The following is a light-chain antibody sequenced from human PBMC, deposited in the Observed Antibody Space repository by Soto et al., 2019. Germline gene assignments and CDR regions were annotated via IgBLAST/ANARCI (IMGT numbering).Light chain of an antibody. J-gene: IGKJ1*01. CDR1: QSISTS. V-gene: IGKV1-5*01. Sequence: DIQMTQYPSTLSASVGDRVTITCRASQSISTSLAWYQQKPGKAPKFLIYDASTLQSGVPSRFSGSGSGTEFTLTISSLQPDDFATYYCQHYNSYSEAFGQGTKVDIK. CDR3: QHYNSYSEA. CDR2: DAS.